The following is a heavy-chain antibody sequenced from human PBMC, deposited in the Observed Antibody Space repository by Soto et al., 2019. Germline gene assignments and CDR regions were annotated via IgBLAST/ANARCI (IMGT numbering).Heavy chain of an antibody. J-gene: IGHJ4*02. CDR2: IFYSGST. D-gene: IGHD2-15*01. Sequence: SETLSLTCTVSGDSISSSNYFWGWIRQPPGKGLEWIGTIFYSGSTYYNPSLKSRVTISVDTSKNQFSLKLTSVTAADTALYYCARRYFDYWGQGSLVTVSS. CDR1: GDSISSSNYF. V-gene: IGHV4-39*01. CDR3: ARRYFDY.